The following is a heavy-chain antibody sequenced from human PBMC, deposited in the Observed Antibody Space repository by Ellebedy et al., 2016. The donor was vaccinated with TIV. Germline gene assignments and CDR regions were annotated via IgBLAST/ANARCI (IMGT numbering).Heavy chain of an antibody. CDR1: GFTFSTYA. CDR3: AKESGYRSGHGFDP. Sequence: LGGSLRLSCAASGFTFSTYAMDWVRQAPGKGLEWISSISGGNPYYADSVKGRFTISRDNSKNPLYLQMNSLRAEDTAVYYCAKESGYRSGHGFDPWGQGTLVTVSS. CDR2: ISGGNP. V-gene: IGHV3-23*01. D-gene: IGHD6-19*01. J-gene: IGHJ5*02.